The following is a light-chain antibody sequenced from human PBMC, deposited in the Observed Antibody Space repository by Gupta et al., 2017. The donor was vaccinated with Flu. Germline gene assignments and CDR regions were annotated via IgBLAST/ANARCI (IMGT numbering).Light chain of an antibody. V-gene: IGLV3-21*02. CDR1: NIGRNS. J-gene: IGLJ3*02. CDR3: AAWDSSRDHLV. Sequence: GETARSSGGGNNIGRNSVNWYQQQPGTAPVLVVYDDSDRPSGIPERFSGSNSGTTATLTISRVEAEDEADYYCAAWDSSRDHLVFGGGTKLTVL. CDR2: DDS.